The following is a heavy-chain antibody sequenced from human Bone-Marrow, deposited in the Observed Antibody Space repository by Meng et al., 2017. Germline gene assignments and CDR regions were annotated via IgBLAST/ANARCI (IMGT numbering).Heavy chain of an antibody. D-gene: IGHD2-21*02. CDR1: GGSISTYY. CDR2: INYSGRT. Sequence: QVQLQESGPGLVKPSETLFLTCTVSGGSISTYYWSWIRQSPEKGLEWIGYINYSGRTNYIPSLRSRATISVAPSKNQFSLNLRSVTAADTAVYYCARGPSHGGSYSDYWGQGTLVTVSS. J-gene: IGHJ4*02. V-gene: IGHV4-59*01. CDR3: ARGPSHGGSYSDY.